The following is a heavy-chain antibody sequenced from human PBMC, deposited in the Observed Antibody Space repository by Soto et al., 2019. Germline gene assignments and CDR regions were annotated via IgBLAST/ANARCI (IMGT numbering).Heavy chain of an antibody. D-gene: IGHD3-22*01. J-gene: IGHJ5*02. CDR2: IYYSGST. Sequence: SETLSLTCTVSGVSVSSDTYYWSWLRQSPGKGLEWIGYIYYSGSTNNNPSLIRRVTMSIDTAKNEFFLKLSSVTAADTAVYYCERAYYDRSGYAVDPWGQGTLVTVSS. CDR1: GVSVSSDTYY. CDR3: ERAYYDRSGYAVDP. V-gene: IGHV4-61*01.